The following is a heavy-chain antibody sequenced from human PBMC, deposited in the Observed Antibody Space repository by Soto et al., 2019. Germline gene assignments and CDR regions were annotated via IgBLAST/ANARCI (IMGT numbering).Heavy chain of an antibody. Sequence: SETLSLTCTVSGGSISSSSYYWGWIRQPPGKGLEWIGSIYYSGSTYYNPSLKSRVTISVDTSKNQFSLKLSSVTAADTAVYYCARRVVTAILDYWGQGTLVTVSS. V-gene: IGHV4-39*01. CDR3: ARRVVTAILDY. CDR2: IYYSGST. CDR1: GGSISSSSYY. J-gene: IGHJ4*02. D-gene: IGHD2-21*02.